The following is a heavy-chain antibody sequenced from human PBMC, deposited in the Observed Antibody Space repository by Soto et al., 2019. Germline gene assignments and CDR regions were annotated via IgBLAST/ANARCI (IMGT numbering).Heavy chain of an antibody. D-gene: IGHD3-10*01. V-gene: IGHV4-61*08. CDR2: IYYSGST. Sequence: SETLSLTCSVSGGSISSGGYYWSWIRQHPGKGLEWIGYIYYSGSTNYNPSLKSRVTISVDTSKNQFSLKLSSVTAADTAVYYCARFKGLLWFGDDRTSQFDYWGQGTLVTVSS. CDR1: GGSISSGGYY. J-gene: IGHJ4*02. CDR3: ARFKGLLWFGDDRTSQFDY.